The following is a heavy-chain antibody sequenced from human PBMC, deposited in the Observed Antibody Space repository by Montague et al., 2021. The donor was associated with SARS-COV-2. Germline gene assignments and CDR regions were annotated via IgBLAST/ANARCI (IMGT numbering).Heavy chain of an antibody. CDR3: ARERWAVGVSFDY. CDR1: GDSVAVDRAR. V-gene: IGHV6-1*01. Sequence: CTISGDSVAVDRARCRWNKHSPSLHTQMLRMPYYRSRWSNDYAVSVRSRIIINPDTSTNQFSLQLSSVTPEDTAVYFCARERWAVGVSFDYWGQGTLVTVSS. CDR2: PYYRSRWSN. J-gene: IGHJ4*02. D-gene: IGHD1-26*01.